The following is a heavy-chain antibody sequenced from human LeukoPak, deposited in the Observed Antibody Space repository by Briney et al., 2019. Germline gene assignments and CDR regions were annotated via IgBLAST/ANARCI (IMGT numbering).Heavy chain of an antibody. Sequence: GESLKISCKGSGYSFTSYWIGWVRHMPGKGLEWTGIIYPGDSDTRYSPSFQGQVTISADKSISTAYLQWSSLKASTTAMYYVASPLTVTRIAFNIGGQGQWSPSLQ. V-gene: IGHV5-51*01. D-gene: IGHD4-17*01. CDR2: IYPGDSDT. J-gene: IGHJ3*02. CDR3: ASPLTVTRIAFNI. CDR1: GYSFTSYW.